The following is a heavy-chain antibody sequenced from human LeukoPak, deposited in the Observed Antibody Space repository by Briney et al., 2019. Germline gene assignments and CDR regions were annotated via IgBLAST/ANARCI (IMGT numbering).Heavy chain of an antibody. V-gene: IGHV4-4*07. Sequence: SETLSLTCTVSGGSLSSYYRSWIRQPARKRLEWIGRTSSSGSTDYNPSLKSRLTMSVETPKNRLHLRLDSVTAADTAVYYCARVLSGSYSWDAFDIWGQGTMVTVSS. CDR1: GGSLSSYY. D-gene: IGHD1-26*01. J-gene: IGHJ3*02. CDR3: ARVLSGSYSWDAFDI. CDR2: TSSSGST.